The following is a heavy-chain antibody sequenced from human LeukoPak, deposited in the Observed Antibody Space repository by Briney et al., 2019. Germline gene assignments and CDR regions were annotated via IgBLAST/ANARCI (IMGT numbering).Heavy chain of an antibody. CDR1: GFTFSDYY. Sequence: GGSLRLSCAVSGFTFSDYYMSWIRQAPGKGLEWVSYISSGGTTIYYADSVKGRFTLSRDNAKNSLYLQLNSLRAEDTAVYYCVRRPGGYYDTSGILEYFDYWGQGTLVTVSS. D-gene: IGHD3-22*01. CDR2: ISSGGTTI. CDR3: VRRPGGYYDTSGILEYFDY. V-gene: IGHV3-11*04. J-gene: IGHJ4*02.